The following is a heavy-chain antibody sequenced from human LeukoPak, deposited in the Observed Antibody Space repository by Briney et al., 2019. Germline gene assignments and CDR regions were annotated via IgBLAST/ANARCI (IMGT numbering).Heavy chain of an antibody. CDR3: AKDVYSSGWYGYFDY. CDR2: IWYDGSNK. CDR1: GFTFSSYG. Sequence: PGGSLRLSCAASGFTFSSYGMHWVRQAPGKGLEWVAVIWYDGSNKYYADSVKGRFTISRDNSKNTLYLQMNSLRAEDTAVYYCAKDVYSSGWYGYFDYRGQGTLVTVSS. V-gene: IGHV3-33*06. J-gene: IGHJ4*02. D-gene: IGHD6-19*01.